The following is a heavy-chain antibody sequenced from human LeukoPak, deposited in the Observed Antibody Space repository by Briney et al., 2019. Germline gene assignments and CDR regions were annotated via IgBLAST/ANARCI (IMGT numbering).Heavy chain of an antibody. CDR1: GFTFSTYT. CDR2: IAYSGS. J-gene: IGHJ4*02. Sequence: GGSLRLSCVASGFTFSTYTMHWVRQAPGKGPEWVSTIAYSGSYYADSVKGRFSISRDDSKDTLYLQMNSLRADDTAVYYCVKGLHLYDYWGQGTLVIVSS. V-gene: IGHV3-23*01. CDR3: VKGLHLYDY.